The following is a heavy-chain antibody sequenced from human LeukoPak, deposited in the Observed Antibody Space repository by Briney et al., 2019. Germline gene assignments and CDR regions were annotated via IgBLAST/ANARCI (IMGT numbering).Heavy chain of an antibody. Sequence: SETLSLTCAVYGGSFSGYYWSWIRQPPGKGLEWIGEINHSGSTNYNPSLKSRVTISVDTSKNQFSLKLSSVTAADTAVYCCARGQGISFDYWGQGTLVTVSS. V-gene: IGHV4-34*01. CDR2: INHSGST. CDR3: ARGQGISFDY. CDR1: GGSFSGYY. D-gene: IGHD1-20*01. J-gene: IGHJ4*02.